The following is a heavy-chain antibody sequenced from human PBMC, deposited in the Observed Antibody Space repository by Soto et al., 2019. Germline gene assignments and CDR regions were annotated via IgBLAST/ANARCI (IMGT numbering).Heavy chain of an antibody. D-gene: IGHD3-22*01. Sequence: SETLSLTCTVSGGSVSSGSYYWSWIRQPPGKGLEWIGYIYYSGSTNYNPSLKSRVTISVDTSKNQFSLKLSSVTAADTAVYYCAANYYDSGGYYSPFDYWGQGTLVTVSS. CDR3: AANYYDSGGYYSPFDY. J-gene: IGHJ4*02. CDR2: IYYSGST. CDR1: GGSVSSGSYY. V-gene: IGHV4-61*01.